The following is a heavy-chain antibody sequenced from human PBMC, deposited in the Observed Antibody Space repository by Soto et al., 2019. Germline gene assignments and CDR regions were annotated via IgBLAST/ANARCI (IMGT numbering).Heavy chain of an antibody. CDR2: ISYDGYNK. V-gene: IGHV3-30-3*01. CDR1: GFTFSSYA. CDR3: ARDLRRMVRGIEY. J-gene: IGHJ4*02. D-gene: IGHD3-10*01. Sequence: QVQLVESGGGVVQPGRSLRLSCAASGFTFSSYAMHWVRQAPGKGLEWVAAISYDGYNKYYADSVKGRFTISRDNSKNTLVLQMNSLRAEDTAVYYCARDLRRMVRGIEYWGPGTLVTVSS.